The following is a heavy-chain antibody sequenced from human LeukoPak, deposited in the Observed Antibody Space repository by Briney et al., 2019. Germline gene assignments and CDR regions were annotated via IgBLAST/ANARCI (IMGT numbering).Heavy chain of an antibody. CDR2: ISGSGGST. V-gene: IGHV3-23*01. CDR1: GFTFSSYA. Sequence: QPGESLRLSCAASGFTFSSYAMSRVRQAPGKGLEWVSAISGSGGSTYYADFVKGRFTISRDTSENTLYLQMTSLRDEDTAVYYCAKDFSGDYGTYYFDYWGQGTLVSVP. J-gene: IGHJ4*02. D-gene: IGHD4-17*01. CDR3: AKDFSGDYGTYYFDY.